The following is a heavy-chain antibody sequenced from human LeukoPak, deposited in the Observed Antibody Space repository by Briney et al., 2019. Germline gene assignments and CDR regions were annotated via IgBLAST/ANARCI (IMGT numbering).Heavy chain of an antibody. CDR3: AKDFLRYYYDSSGFDY. CDR1: GFTVSNNY. CDR2: IYSGGST. V-gene: IGHV3-66*02. Sequence: GGSLRLSCAASGFTVSNNYMNWVRQAPGKGLEWVSVIYSGGSTYYADSVKGRFTISRDNSKNTLYLQMNSLRAEDTAVYYCAKDFLRYYYDSSGFDYWGQGTLVTVSS. D-gene: IGHD3-22*01. J-gene: IGHJ4*02.